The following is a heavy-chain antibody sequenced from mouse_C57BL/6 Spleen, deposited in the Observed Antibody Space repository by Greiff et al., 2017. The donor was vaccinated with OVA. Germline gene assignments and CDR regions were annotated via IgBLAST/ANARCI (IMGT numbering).Heavy chain of an antibody. CDR1: GYTFTSYW. D-gene: IGHD3-3*01. V-gene: IGHV1-64*01. Sequence: QVQLKQPGAELVKPGASVKLSCKASGYTFTSYWMHWVKQRPGQGLEWIGMIHPNSGSTNYNEKFKSKATLTVDKSSSTAYMQLSSLTSEDSAVYYCARSLGTRAMDYWGQGTSVTVSS. CDR3: ARSLGTRAMDY. J-gene: IGHJ4*01. CDR2: IHPNSGST.